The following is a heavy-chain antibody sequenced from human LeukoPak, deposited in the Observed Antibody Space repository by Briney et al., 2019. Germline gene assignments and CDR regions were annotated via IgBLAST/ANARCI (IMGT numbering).Heavy chain of an antibody. CDR3: ARHSGP. D-gene: IGHD7-27*01. Sequence: PSETLSPTCTVSAGSIRSSYYYWGWIRQPPEKWLEWVGSIYDSGSSYYNPPLKSRITISVDTSKNQFSLTLNSVTAADTTVYYCARHSGPWGQGTLVTVSS. CDR1: AGSIRSSYYY. CDR2: IYDSGSS. V-gene: IGHV4-39*01. J-gene: IGHJ5*02.